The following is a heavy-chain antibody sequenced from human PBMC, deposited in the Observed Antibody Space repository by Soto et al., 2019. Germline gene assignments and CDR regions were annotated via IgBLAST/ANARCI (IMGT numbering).Heavy chain of an antibody. V-gene: IGHV4-59*01. Sequence: QVQLQESGPGLVKPSETLSLTCTVSGGSISSYYWSWIRQPPGKGREWIGYIYYSGSTNYNPSLKSRVTIPVDTSKNQFSLKLSSVTAADTAVYYCARPTPGYYGMDVWGQGTTVTVSS. CDR1: GGSISSYY. CDR2: IYYSGST. J-gene: IGHJ6*02. CDR3: ARPTPGYYGMDV.